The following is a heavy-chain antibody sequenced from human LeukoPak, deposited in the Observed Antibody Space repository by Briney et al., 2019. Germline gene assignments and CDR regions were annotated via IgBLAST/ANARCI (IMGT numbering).Heavy chain of an antibody. CDR1: GFTFSSYG. J-gene: IGHJ4*02. CDR2: IWYDGSNK. V-gene: IGHV3-33*01. CDR3: ARDGNIIRGAPSDY. D-gene: IGHD3-10*01. Sequence: GGSLRLSCAASGFTFSSYGMHWVRQAPGKGLEWVAVIWYDGSNKYYADSVKGRFTISRDNSKNTLYLQMNSLRAEDTAVYYCARDGNIIRGAPSDYWGQGTLVTVSS.